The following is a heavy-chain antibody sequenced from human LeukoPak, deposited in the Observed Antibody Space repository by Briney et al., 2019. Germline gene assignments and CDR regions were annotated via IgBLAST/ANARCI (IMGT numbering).Heavy chain of an antibody. Sequence: GGSLRLSCTASGFGVINNYMSWVRQAPGKGLEWVAVIYSGAATFYADAVKGRFSLSKDNSQNALFLQMNSLKVEDSAVYYCARDPGLNAFDIWGQGTMVTVSS. CDR2: IYSGAAT. CDR1: GFGVINNY. CDR3: ARDPGLNAFDI. J-gene: IGHJ3*02. V-gene: IGHV3-53*01.